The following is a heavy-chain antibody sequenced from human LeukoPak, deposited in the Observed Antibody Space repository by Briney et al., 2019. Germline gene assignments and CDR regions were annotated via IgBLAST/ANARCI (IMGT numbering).Heavy chain of an antibody. CDR3: AKGLGHCSGGSCFPLYHGLDV. Sequence: PGGSLRLSCAASGFTFSSYAMSWVRQAPGKGLEWVSAISGSGGSTYYADSVKGRFTISRDNFKNTVYLQMNSLRAEDTAVYYCAKGLGHCSGGSCFPLYHGLDVWGQGTTVTVSS. CDR1: GFTFSSYA. J-gene: IGHJ6*02. D-gene: IGHD2-15*01. V-gene: IGHV3-23*01. CDR2: ISGSGGST.